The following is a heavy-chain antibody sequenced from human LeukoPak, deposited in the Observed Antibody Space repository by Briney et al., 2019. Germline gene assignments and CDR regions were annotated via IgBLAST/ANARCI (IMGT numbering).Heavy chain of an antibody. V-gene: IGHV1-2*02. J-gene: IGHJ4*02. D-gene: IGHD3-10*01. CDR1: GYTFTGDY. CDR3: ARDLEEYHYGSGNYPQ. Sequence: GASLKVSKESAGYTFTGDYIHWGRQAPVQGLECVGFINPNSGGTNYAQKFQGRVTMTRQTSISTAYVELSSLTSDDTAVYYWARDLEEYHYGSGNYPQWGQGTLITVSS. CDR2: INPNSGGT.